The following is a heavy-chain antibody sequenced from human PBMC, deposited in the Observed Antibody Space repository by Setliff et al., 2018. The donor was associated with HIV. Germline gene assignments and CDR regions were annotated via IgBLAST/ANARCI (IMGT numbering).Heavy chain of an antibody. Sequence: SETLSLTCTVSGGSISSYYWSWIRQPAGKGLEWIGHIYTSGSTNYNPSLKSRVTISVDTSKNQFSLKLSSVTAADTAVYYCARGPRTMVRGVIWVSGAFDIWGQGTMVTVSS. CDR1: GGSISSYY. CDR2: IYTSGST. CDR3: ARGPRTMVRGVIWVSGAFDI. J-gene: IGHJ3*02. V-gene: IGHV4-4*07. D-gene: IGHD3-10*01.